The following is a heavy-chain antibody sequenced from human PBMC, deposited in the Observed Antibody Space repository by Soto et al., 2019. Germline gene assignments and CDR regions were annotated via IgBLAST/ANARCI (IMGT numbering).Heavy chain of an antibody. CDR3: ARGAPDSSCGI. D-gene: IGHD2-15*01. J-gene: IGHJ3*02. CDR2: IYHSGRS. V-gene: IGHV4-31*03. CDR1: GGSISSGTYY. Sequence: QVQLQESGPGMVKPSQTLSLTCTVSGGSISSGTYYWSWFRQLPAEGLEWIGNIYHSGRSYYNPSLKSRATLSVDTSKNQFSLRLDSVTAADTAVYYCARGAPDSSCGIWGQGTLVTVSS.